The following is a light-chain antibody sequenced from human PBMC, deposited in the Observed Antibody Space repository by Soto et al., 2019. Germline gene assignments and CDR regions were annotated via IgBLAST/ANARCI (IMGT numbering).Light chain of an antibody. Sequence: EIVLTQSPGTLSLSPGERATLSCRASQSFSSSYLAWYQQKPGQAPRLLIYGASNRATGIPDRFSGSGSGTDFTLTISGLEPEDFAVYYCQQYDSSPLAFGQGTKVEIK. CDR1: QSFSSSY. V-gene: IGKV3-20*01. J-gene: IGKJ1*01. CDR3: QQYDSSPLA. CDR2: GAS.